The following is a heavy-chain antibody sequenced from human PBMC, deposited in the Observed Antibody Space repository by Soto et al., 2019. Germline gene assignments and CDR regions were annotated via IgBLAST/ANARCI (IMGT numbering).Heavy chain of an antibody. CDR3: AAVTAGYYYYYGMDV. CDR2: IVVGSGNT. V-gene: IGHV1-58*01. Sequence: QMQLVQSGPEVKKPGTSEKVSCKASGFTFTSSAVQWVRQARGQRLEWIGWIVVGSGNTNYAQKFQERVTITRDMSTSTAYMELSSLRSEDTAVYYCAAVTAGYYYYYGMDVWGQGTTVTVSS. J-gene: IGHJ6*02. D-gene: IGHD3-10*01. CDR1: GFTFTSSA.